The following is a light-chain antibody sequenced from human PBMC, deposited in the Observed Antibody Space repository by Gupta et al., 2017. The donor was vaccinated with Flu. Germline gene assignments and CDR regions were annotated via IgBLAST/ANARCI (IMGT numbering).Light chain of an antibody. CDR1: DVISTY. CDR2: SAS. Sequence: PSSLYFSLGDTISLTCRASDVISTYLNWYQQRPGESPKLLVYSASSLHGGVPSRFSGSGSGTDFTLTITRVQPGDFATYYCQQTDIMPPTFGQWTNL. CDR3: QQTDIMPPT. J-gene: IGKJ2*01. V-gene: IGKV1-39*01.